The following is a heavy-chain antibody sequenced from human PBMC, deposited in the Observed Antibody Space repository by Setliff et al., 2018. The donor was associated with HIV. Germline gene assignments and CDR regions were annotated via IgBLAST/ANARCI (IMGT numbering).Heavy chain of an antibody. CDR1: GYMFIAYG. D-gene: IGHD3-22*01. J-gene: IGHJ3*02. V-gene: IGHV1-18*01. Sequence: ASVKVSCKTSGYMFIAYGMSWVRRAPGQGLEWMGWIGPYNGRTEYAQEFQGRVSLTIDTSASTAYMELRSLRSDDTAVYYCARERTAYYYDSSGYLDAFDIWGQGTMVTVSS. CDR2: IGPYNGRT. CDR3: ARERTAYYYDSSGYLDAFDI.